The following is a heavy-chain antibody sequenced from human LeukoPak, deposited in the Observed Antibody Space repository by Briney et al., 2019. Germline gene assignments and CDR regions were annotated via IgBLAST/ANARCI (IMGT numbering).Heavy chain of an antibody. CDR3: ARGGSYGI. V-gene: IGHV3-11*01. CDR2: ITSSGDNT. D-gene: IGHD1-26*01. J-gene: IGHJ4*02. Sequence: LSLTCAVYGGSFSGYYWSWIRQPPGKGLEWVSYITSSGDNTYYAGSVEGRFTVSRDNTKNSLYLQMNSLRAEDTAVYYCARGGSYGIWGQGTLVTVSS. CDR1: GGSFSGYY.